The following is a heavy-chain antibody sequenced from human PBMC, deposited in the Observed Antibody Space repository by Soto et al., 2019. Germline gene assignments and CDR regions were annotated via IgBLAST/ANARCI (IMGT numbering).Heavy chain of an antibody. CDR3: ARVTPHPYYRSGSLNWFDT. CDR1: GGSISSGGYY. D-gene: IGHD3-10*01. J-gene: IGHJ5*02. V-gene: IGHV4-31*03. Sequence: SETLSLTCTVSGGSISSGGYYWSWIRQHPGKGLEWIGYIYYSGSTYYNPSLKSRVTISVDTSKNQFSLKLSSVTAADTAVYYCARVTPHPYYRSGSLNWFDTWGQGTLVTVSS. CDR2: IYYSGST.